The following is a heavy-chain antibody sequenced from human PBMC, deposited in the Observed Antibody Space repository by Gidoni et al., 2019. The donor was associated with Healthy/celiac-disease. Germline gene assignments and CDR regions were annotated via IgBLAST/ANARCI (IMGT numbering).Heavy chain of an antibody. J-gene: IGHJ6*02. Sequence: EVQLVQSGAEVKKPGESLKISCKGSGYSFTSYWIGWVRQMPGKGLEWMGIIYPGDSDTRYSPSFQGQVTISADKSISTAYLQWSSLKASDTAMYYCARHKSSLERYFDSYYGMDVWGQGTTVTVSS. CDR1: GYSFTSYW. V-gene: IGHV5-51*01. D-gene: IGHD3-9*01. CDR3: ARHKSSLERYFDSYYGMDV. CDR2: IYPGDSDT.